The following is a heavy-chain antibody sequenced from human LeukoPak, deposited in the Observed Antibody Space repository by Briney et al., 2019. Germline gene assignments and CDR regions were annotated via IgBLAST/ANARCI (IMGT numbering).Heavy chain of an antibody. Sequence: ASVKVSCKASGYTFTSYGISLVRQAPGQGLEWMGWISAYNGNTNYAQKLQGRVTMTTDTSTSTAYMELRSMRSDDTAVYYCAREVEMATTDYWGQGTLVTVSS. CDR3: AREVEMATTDY. CDR1: GYTFTSYG. J-gene: IGHJ4*02. CDR2: ISAYNGNT. V-gene: IGHV1-18*01. D-gene: IGHD5-24*01.